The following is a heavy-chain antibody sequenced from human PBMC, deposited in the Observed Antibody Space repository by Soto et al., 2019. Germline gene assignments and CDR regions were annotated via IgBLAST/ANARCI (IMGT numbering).Heavy chain of an antibody. Sequence: PSETLSLTCTVSGGSINNYYWSWIRQPPGKGLEWIGYIYHSGSTYYNPSLKSRVTISLDRSKNQFSLKLSSVTAADTAVYYCASGRGNFDFWGQGTLVPVSS. V-gene: IGHV4-59*12. CDR3: ASGRGNFDF. CDR1: GGSINNYY. D-gene: IGHD3-10*01. J-gene: IGHJ4*02. CDR2: IYHSGST.